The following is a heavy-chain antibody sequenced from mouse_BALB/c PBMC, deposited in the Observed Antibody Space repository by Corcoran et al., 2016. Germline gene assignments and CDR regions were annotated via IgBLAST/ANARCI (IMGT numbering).Heavy chain of an antibody. Sequence: EVQLQQSGPELVKPGASVKISCKASGYSFTGYYMHWVKQSHVKSLEWIGRINPYNGATSYNQNFKDKATFTVDTSSSTAYMQFNSLTSEDSAVYYCARSPMITTEGFAYWGQGTLVTVSA. CDR2: INPYNGAT. J-gene: IGHJ3*01. V-gene: IGHV1S30*01. D-gene: IGHD2-4*01. CDR1: GYSFTGYY. CDR3: ARSPMITTEGFAY.